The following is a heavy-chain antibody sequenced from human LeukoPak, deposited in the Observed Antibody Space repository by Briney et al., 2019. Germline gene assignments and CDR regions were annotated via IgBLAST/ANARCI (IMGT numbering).Heavy chain of an antibody. J-gene: IGHJ4*02. CDR3: ARVGYDYVWGSYRSY. V-gene: IGHV3-23*01. Sequence: GGSLRLSCAASGFTFSSYAMSWVRQAPGKGLEWVSAISGSGGTTYYADSVKGRFTISRDNAKNTLYLQMNSLRAEDTAVYYCARVGYDYVWGSYRSYWGQGTLVTVSS. CDR2: ISGSGGTT. D-gene: IGHD3-16*02. CDR1: GFTFSSYA.